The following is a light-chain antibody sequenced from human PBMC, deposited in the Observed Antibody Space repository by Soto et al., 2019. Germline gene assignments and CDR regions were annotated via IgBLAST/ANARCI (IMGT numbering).Light chain of an antibody. CDR2: WAS. Sequence: DIVMTQSPDSLAVSLGERATINCKSSQSVLYTSNNKNYLAWYQQKPGQPPKLLIYWASTRESGVPDRFSGSGSGTDFTITINSLQAEDVAVYYCQQYYSSPPYTFGQGTKLEIK. V-gene: IGKV4-1*01. CDR3: QQYYSSPPYT. J-gene: IGKJ2*01. CDR1: QSVLYTSNNKNY.